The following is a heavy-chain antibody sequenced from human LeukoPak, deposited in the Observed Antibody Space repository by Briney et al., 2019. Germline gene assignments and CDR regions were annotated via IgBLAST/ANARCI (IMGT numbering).Heavy chain of an antibody. CDR1: GYTFTGYY. D-gene: IGHD3-22*01. CDR2: INPNSGGT. Sequence: GASVNVSCKASGYTFTGYYMHWVRQAPGQGLEWMGWINPNSGGTNYAQKFQGRVTMTRDTSISTAYMELSRLRSDDTAVYYCARDHSSGYYPFDYWGQGTLVTVSS. V-gene: IGHV1-2*02. CDR3: ARDHSSGYYPFDY. J-gene: IGHJ4*02.